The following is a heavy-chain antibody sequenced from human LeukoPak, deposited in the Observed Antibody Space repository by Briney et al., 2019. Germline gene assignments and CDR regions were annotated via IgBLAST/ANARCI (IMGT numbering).Heavy chain of an antibody. Sequence: SETLSLTCAVYGGSFSGYYWSWIRQPPGKGLEWIGEINHSGSTNYNPSLKSRVTISVDTSKNQFSLKFTSVTAADTAVYYCARQGAAADYWGQGTLVTVSS. J-gene: IGHJ4*02. CDR2: INHSGST. D-gene: IGHD6-13*01. CDR1: GGSFSGYY. CDR3: ARQGAAADY. V-gene: IGHV4-34*01.